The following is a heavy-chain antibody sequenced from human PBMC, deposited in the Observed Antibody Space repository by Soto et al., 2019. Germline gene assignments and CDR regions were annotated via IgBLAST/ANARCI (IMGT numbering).Heavy chain of an antibody. J-gene: IGHJ1*01. V-gene: IGHV3-9*01. D-gene: IGHD6-13*01. CDR3: VKDESINWYSGHFRH. CDR1: GFTFDYYA. CDR2: INWNSGSR. Sequence: PGGSLRVSCAASGFTFDYYAMHWVRQFPGKGLEWVSGINWNSGSRGYGDSVKGRFAISRDNAKNSLHLQMNSLSAEDTAFYYCVKDESINWYSGHFRHWGQGTLVTVS.